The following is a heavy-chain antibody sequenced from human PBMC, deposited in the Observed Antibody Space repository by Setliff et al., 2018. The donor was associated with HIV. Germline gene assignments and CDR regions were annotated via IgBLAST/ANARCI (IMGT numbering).Heavy chain of an antibody. CDR3: ARSGWTNYVVSPPSAMDV. V-gene: IGHV1-18*01. Sequence: ASVKVSCKATGYIFTRSGFNWVRQAPGQGLEWIGWISAYNGNTYSAQKFQGRVTMTTDSSTSTAYMELRSLRSDDTAMYYCARSGWTNYVVSPPSAMDVWGQGTTVTVSS. CDR1: GYIFTRSG. D-gene: IGHD3-16*01. CDR2: ISAYNGNT. J-gene: IGHJ6*02.